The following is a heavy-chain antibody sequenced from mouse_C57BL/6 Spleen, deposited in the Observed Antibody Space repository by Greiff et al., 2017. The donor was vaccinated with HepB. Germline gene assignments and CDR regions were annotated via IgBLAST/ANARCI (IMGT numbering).Heavy chain of an antibody. CDR3: ASHNYYGSSYGYFDV. J-gene: IGHJ1*03. V-gene: IGHV5-9*01. D-gene: IGHD1-1*01. CDR1: GFTFSSYT. Sequence: DVKLVESGGGLVKPGGSLKLSCAASGFTFSSYTMSWVRQTPEKRLEWVATISGGGGNTYYPDSVKGRFTISRDNAKNTLYLQMSSLRSEDTALYYCASHNYYGSSYGYFDVWGTGTTVTVSS. CDR2: ISGGGGNT.